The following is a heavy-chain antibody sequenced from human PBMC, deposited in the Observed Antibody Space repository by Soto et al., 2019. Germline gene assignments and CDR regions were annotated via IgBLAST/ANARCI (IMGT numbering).Heavy chain of an antibody. J-gene: IGHJ6*02. Sequence: ASVKVSCKASGYTFTSYGISWVRQAPGQGLEWMGWISAYNGNTNYAQKLQGRVTMTTDTSTSTAYMELRSLRSDDTAVYYCARVVVVRGVLYYYGMDVWGQGTTVTVSS. CDR2: ISAYNGNT. D-gene: IGHD3-10*01. CDR3: ARVVVVRGVLYYYGMDV. V-gene: IGHV1-18*01. CDR1: GYTFTSYG.